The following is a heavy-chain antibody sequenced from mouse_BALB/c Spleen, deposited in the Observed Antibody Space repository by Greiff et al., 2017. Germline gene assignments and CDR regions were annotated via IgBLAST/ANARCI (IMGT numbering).Heavy chain of an antibody. CDR3: ARGGRNAMDY. CDR2: IDPENGNT. D-gene: IGHD3-3*01. CDR1: GFNIKDYY. V-gene: IGHV14-1*02. Sequence: VQLQQSGAELVRPGALVKLSCKASGFNIKDYYMHWVKQRPEQGLEWIGWIDPENGNTIYDPKFQGKASITADTSSNTAYLQLSSLTSEDTAVYYCARGGRNAMDYWGQGTSVTVSS. J-gene: IGHJ4*01.